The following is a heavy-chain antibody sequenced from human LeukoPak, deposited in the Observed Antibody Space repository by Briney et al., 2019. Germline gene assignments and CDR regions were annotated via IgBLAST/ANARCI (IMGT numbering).Heavy chain of an antibody. Sequence: ASVKVSCKASGYTFTNYGISWVRQAPGQGLEWMAWISTYDHDTNYAQKFRGRVTMTTDTSTSTAYIELRSLGSDDTAAYYCVRDYFCSGGTCDDCFDPWGQGTLVTVSS. CDR1: GYTFTNYG. CDR2: ISTYDHDT. CDR3: VRDYFCSGGTCDDCFDP. D-gene: IGHD2-15*01. J-gene: IGHJ5*02. V-gene: IGHV1-18*01.